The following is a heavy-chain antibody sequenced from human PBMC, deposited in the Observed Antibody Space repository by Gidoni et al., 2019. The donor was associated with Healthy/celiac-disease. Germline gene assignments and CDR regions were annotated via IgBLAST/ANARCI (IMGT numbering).Heavy chain of an antibody. CDR3: ARGGEVLMVYAYDY. D-gene: IGHD2-8*01. Sequence: QVQLQQWGAGLLKPSETLSLTCAVYGGSFSGYYWSWIRQPPGKGLEWIGEINHSGSTNYNPSLKSRVTISVDTSKNQFSLKLSSVTAADTAVYYCARGGEVLMVYAYDYWGQGTLVTVSS. CDR2: INHSGST. CDR1: GGSFSGYY. V-gene: IGHV4-34*01. J-gene: IGHJ4*02.